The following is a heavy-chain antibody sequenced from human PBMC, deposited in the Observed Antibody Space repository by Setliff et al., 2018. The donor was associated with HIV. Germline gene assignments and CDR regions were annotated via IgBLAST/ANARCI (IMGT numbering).Heavy chain of an antibody. J-gene: IGHJ6*02. CDR2: MNPNSGNT. V-gene: IGHV1-8*01. D-gene: IGHD6-13*01. CDR3: ASSWSRIRYYGMDV. CDR1: GSTFSTYD. Sequence: ASVKVSCKPSGSTFSTYDINWVRQATGQGLEWMGWMNPNSGNTGYARKFQGGVTMTRNTSISTAYMELSSLRSDDTAVYYCASSWSRIRYYGMDVWGQGTTVTVSS.